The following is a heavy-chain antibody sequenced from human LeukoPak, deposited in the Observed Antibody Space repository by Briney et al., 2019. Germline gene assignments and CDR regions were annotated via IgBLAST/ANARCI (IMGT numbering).Heavy chain of an antibody. J-gene: IGHJ6*03. V-gene: IGHV3-23*01. CDR2: ISGSGGST. Sequence: GGTLRLSCAASGFTFSSYGMSWVRQAPGKGLEWVSAISGSGGSTYYADSVKGRFTISRDNAKNSLYLQMNSLRAEDTALYYCARVGTVVPHYYYYMDVWGKGTTVTVSS. D-gene: IGHD4-11*01. CDR1: GFTFSSYG. CDR3: ARVGTVVPHYYYYMDV.